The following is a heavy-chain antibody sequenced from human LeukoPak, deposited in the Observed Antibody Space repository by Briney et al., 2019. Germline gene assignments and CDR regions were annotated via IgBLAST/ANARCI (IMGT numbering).Heavy chain of an antibody. CDR2: IYTSGST. D-gene: IGHD1-26*01. V-gene: IGHV4-4*07. Sequence: PSETLSLTCTVSGGSISSYYWSWIRQPAGKGLEWIGRIYTSGSTNYNPSPKSRVTMSVDTSKNQFSLKLSSVTAADTAVYYCARVSRELGMGYYYYGMDVWGQGTTVTVSS. J-gene: IGHJ6*02. CDR1: GGSISSYY. CDR3: ARVSRELGMGYYYYGMDV.